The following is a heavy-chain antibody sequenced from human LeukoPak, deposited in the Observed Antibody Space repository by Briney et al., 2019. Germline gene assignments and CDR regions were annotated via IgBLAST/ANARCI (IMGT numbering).Heavy chain of an antibody. CDR1: VFNFGDYA. CDR3: AKVGPVSSYGFGFFNY. V-gene: IGHV3-9*01. J-gene: IGHJ4*02. CDR2: ASYNSASI. D-gene: IGHD3-16*02. Sequence: GGCLRLSCAASVFNFGDYAMHWVRQAPGKSLEWVSGASYNSASINYADSVKGRFTISRDNGKSSLYLQMDSLTVEDTALYYCAKVGPVSSYGFGFFNYWGQGTMVTVSS.